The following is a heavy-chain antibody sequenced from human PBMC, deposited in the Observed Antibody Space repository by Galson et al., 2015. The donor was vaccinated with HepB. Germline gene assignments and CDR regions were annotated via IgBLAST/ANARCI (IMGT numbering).Heavy chain of an antibody. CDR3: ARHRDYGSGEEGMDV. V-gene: IGHV4-39*01. CDR2: IYYSGST. D-gene: IGHD3-10*01. CDR1: GGSISSSSYY. Sequence: SETLSLTCTVSGGSISSSSYYWGWIRQPPGKGLEWIGSIYYSGSTYYNPSLKSRVTISVDTPKNQFSLKLSSVTAADTAVYYCARHRDYGSGEEGMDVWGQGTTVTVSS. J-gene: IGHJ6*02.